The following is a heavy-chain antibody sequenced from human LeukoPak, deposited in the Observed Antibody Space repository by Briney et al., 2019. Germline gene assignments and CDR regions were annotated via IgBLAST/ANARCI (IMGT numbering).Heavy chain of an antibody. V-gene: IGHV3-74*01. CDR3: ASRLLKSYSGYVH. J-gene: IGHJ4*02. CDR1: GFTFSSYW. CDR2: INNDGSST. Sequence: GGSLRLSCAASGFTFSSYWMHWVRQAPGKGLVWVSRINNDGSSTSYADSVKGRFTISRDNAKNTLYLQMNSLRAEDTAVYYCASRLLKSYSGYVHWGQGTLVTVSS. D-gene: IGHD5-12*01.